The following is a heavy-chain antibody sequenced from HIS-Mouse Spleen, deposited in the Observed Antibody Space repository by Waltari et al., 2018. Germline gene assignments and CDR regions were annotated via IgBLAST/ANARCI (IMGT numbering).Heavy chain of an antibody. CDR3: ARDFHDFWSGYYGGDKKHDAFDI. CDR1: GGSISSYY. CDR2: IYTSGST. D-gene: IGHD3-3*01. V-gene: IGHV4-4*07. J-gene: IGHJ3*02. Sequence: QVQLQESGPGLVKPSETLSLTRTVSGGSISSYYWRWIRPTAGQGLEGAGRIYTSGSTNYNPSLKSRVTMSVDTSKNQFSLKLSSVTAADTAVYYCARDFHDFWSGYYGGDKKHDAFDIWGQGTMVTVSS.